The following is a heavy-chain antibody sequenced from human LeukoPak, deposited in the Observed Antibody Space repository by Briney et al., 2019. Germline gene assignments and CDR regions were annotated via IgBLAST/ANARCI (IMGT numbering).Heavy chain of an antibody. CDR3: ASLGGYGYGNY. V-gene: IGHV3-30-3*01. J-gene: IGHJ4*02. D-gene: IGHD5-12*01. CDR2: ISYDGSNK. CDR1: GFTFSSYA. Sequence: GSLRLSCAASGFTFSSYAMHWVRQAPGKGLEWVAVISYDGSNKYYADSVKGRFTISRGNSKNTLYLQMNSLRAEDTAVYYCASLGGYGYGNYWGQGTLVTVSS.